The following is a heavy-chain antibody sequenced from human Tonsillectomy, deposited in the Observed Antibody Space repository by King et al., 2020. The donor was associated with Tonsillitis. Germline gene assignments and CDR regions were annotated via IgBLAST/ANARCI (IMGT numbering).Heavy chain of an antibody. CDR2: FYTSGSS. D-gene: IGHD3-10*01. CDR3: AREYYKYSFDP. J-gene: IGHJ5*02. V-gene: IGHV4-61*02. CDR1: GGSITSGIYH. Sequence: VQLQESGPGLVKPSQTLSLTCTVSGGSITSGIYHWSWIRQPAGKGLEWIGRFYTSGSSNYNPSLKSRVTISIDTSKNQFSLKLSSVTAADTAVYYCAREYYKYSFDPWGQGTLVTVSS.